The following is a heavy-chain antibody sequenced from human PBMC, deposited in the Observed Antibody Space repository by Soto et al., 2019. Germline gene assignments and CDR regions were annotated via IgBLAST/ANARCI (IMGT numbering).Heavy chain of an antibody. V-gene: IGHV4-4*07. CDR1: GGSITSYY. CDR3: ARGRGDYFDTSGYYFDQ. Sequence: SETLSLTCTVSGGSITSYYWSWIRQPAGKGLEWIGRIHSSAGTHFNPSLKSRVIMSLDTPQNQLSLKLSSVTAADTAVYYCARGRGDYFDTSGYYFDQWGQGTLVTVSS. J-gene: IGHJ4*02. CDR2: IHSSAGT. D-gene: IGHD3-22*01.